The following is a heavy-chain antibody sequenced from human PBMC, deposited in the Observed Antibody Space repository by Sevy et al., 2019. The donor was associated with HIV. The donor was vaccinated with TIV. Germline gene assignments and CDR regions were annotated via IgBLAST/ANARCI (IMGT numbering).Heavy chain of an antibody. CDR2: LSFGCGEI. V-gene: IGHV3-23*01. D-gene: IGHD2-8*01. CDR1: GFTFSKYS. CDR3: AREGSTKPHDY. Sequence: GGSLRLSCAASGFTFSKYSMSWVRQPPGKGLEWVSTLSFGCGEINYADSVKGRFTISRDNSKSSVYLQMNNLRPEDTAVYCAREGSTKPHDYRGQGTLVTVSS. J-gene: IGHJ4*02.